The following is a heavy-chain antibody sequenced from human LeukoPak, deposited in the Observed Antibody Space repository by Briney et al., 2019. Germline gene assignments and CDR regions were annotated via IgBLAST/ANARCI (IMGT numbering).Heavy chain of an antibody. D-gene: IGHD3-10*01. Sequence: EASVKVSCKVSGYTLTELSMHWVRQAPGKGLEWVGGFDPEDGETIYAQKFQGRVTMTADTSTDTAYMELSSLRSEDTAVYFCATEGKMIRGVYTDYWGQGTLVTVSS. V-gene: IGHV1-24*01. CDR2: FDPEDGET. CDR1: GYTLTELS. J-gene: IGHJ4*02. CDR3: ATEGKMIRGVYTDY.